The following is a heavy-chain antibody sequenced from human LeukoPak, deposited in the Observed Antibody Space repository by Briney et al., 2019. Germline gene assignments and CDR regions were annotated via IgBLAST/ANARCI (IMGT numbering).Heavy chain of an antibody. V-gene: IGHV1-69*04. Sequence: ASVKVSCMASGGTFSSYAISWVRQAPGQGLEWMGRIIPILGIANYAQKFQGRVTITADKSTSTAYMELSSLRSEDTAVYYCASSEHCSSTSCYSAHAFDIWGQGTMVTVSS. CDR1: GGTFSSYA. CDR3: ASSEHCSSTSCYSAHAFDI. D-gene: IGHD2-2*01. CDR2: IIPILGIA. J-gene: IGHJ3*02.